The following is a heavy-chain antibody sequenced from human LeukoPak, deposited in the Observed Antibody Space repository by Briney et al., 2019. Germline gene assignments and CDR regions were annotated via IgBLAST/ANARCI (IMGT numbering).Heavy chain of an antibody. CDR2: ISSSGSTI. CDR1: GVTLSSYE. V-gene: IGHV3-48*03. Sequence: GRSLRLSCAASGVTLSSYEMNGVRRAPGKGLEWVSYISSSGSTIYYADSVKGRFTISRDNAKNSLYLQMNSLRAEDTAVYYCARGVYCSSTSCYAEYFQHWGQGTLVTVSS. CDR3: ARGVYCSSTSCYAEYFQH. J-gene: IGHJ1*01. D-gene: IGHD2-2*01.